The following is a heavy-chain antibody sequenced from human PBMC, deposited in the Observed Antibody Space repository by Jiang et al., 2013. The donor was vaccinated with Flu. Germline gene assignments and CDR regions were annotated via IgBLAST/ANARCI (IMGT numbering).Heavy chain of an antibody. V-gene: IGHV4-31*11. CDR3: ARDRSRAAHYYYGMDV. Sequence: PGLVKPSQTLSLTCVVSGISISNNGFYWSWIRQHPGRAWSGLGTSITVGARITTVLTSRVTISVDTSKNQFSLKLSSVTAADTAVYYCARDRSRAAHYYYGMDVWGQGTTVTASS. D-gene: IGHD6-13*01. CDR2: SITVGAR. J-gene: IGHJ6*02. CDR1: GISISNNGFY.